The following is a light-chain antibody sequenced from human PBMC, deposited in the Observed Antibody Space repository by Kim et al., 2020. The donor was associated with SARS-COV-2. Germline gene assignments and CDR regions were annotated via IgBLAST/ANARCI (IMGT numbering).Light chain of an antibody. CDR2: GAS. J-gene: IGKJ4*01. V-gene: IGKV1-17*03. CDR3: LQHNNYPLT. CDR1: QAISNY. Sequence: SSVGDRVTITCRASQAISNYLAWFQWRPGKVPKRLIYGASSLQSGVPSRFSGSGSGTEFTLTISNLQPEDFATYYCLQHNNYPLTFGGGTKVDIK.